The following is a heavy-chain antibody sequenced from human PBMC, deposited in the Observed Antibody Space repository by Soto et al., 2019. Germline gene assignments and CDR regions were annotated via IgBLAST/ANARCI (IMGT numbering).Heavy chain of an antibody. CDR1: GFTFITYD. J-gene: IGHJ4*02. Sequence: ASVKVSCKASGFTFITYDFSWVRQAAGQGLEWMGWVNPNNGNAGFAQKFRGRINMTRNTSISTAYLELSSLRSDDSAVYFCARRTERSGPSYIDLWGQGTQVTVSS. V-gene: IGHV1-8*01. CDR2: VNPNNGNA. CDR3: ARRTERSGPSYIDL. D-gene: IGHD6-25*01.